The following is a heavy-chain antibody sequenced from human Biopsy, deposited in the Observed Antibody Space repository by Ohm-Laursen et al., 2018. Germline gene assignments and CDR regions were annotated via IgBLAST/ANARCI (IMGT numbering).Heavy chain of an antibody. D-gene: IGHD3-10*01. CDR3: ARDRMTDVFGGPTRTDVFDS. CDR2: VNPNSGAT. CDR1: GSTFNDYF. J-gene: IGHJ4*02. Sequence: ASVKVSCKASGSTFNDYFIHWVRQSPGQGLEWMGWVNPNSGATNSAENFRDRVTLTRDTSISAVYIELRRLKSDDEAVYYCARDRMTDVFGGPTRTDVFDSWGQGTPVTVSS. V-gene: IGHV1-2*02.